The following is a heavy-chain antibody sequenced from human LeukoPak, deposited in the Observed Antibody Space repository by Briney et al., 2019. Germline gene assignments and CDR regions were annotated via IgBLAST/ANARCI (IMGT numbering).Heavy chain of an antibody. J-gene: IGHJ4*02. CDR3: ASRDSSGY. V-gene: IGHV3-64*01. CDR1: GFTFSNYA. D-gene: IGHD3-22*01. CDR2: IRSNGGDT. Sequence: PGGSLRPSCAASGFTFSNYAMHWVRQAPGKGLEFVSGIRSNGGDTYYPNSVKGRFTISRDNSKNTLYLQMGSLRAEDIAMYYCASRDSSGYWGQGTLVTVSS.